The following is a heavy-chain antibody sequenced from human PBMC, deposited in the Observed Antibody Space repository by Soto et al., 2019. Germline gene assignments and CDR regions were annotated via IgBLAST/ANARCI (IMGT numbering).Heavy chain of an antibody. Sequence: QITLKESGPTLVKPTETLTLTCTFSGFSLTTGAVAVGWIRQPPGKAPEWLAIIYGNDDKYYSPSLRSRLTITRYTSTNQVVLTMTNMVPVDTATYYCARRNDPYYFDYWGQGTPVTVSS. D-gene: IGHD1-1*01. CDR3: ARRNDPYYFDY. V-gene: IGHV2-5*01. J-gene: IGHJ4*02. CDR2: IYGNDDK. CDR1: GFSLTTGAVA.